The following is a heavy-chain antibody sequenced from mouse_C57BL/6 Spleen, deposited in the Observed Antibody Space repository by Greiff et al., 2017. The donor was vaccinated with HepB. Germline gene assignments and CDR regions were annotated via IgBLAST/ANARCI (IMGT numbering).Heavy chain of an antibody. J-gene: IGHJ2*01. CDR1: GYPFTSYW. V-gene: IGHV1-69*01. CDR2: IDPSDSYT. CDR3: VRYYDYDWYYFDY. Sequence: QVQLQQPGAALVMPGASVKLSCNASGYPFTSYWMHWVKQRPGQGLEWIGEIDPSDSYTNYNQKFKGKSTLTVDKSSSTAYMQLSSLTSEDSAVYYCVRYYDYDWYYFDYWGQGTTLTVSS. D-gene: IGHD2-4*01.